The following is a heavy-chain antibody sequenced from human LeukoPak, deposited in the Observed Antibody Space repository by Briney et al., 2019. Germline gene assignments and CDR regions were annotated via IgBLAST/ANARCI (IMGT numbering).Heavy chain of an antibody. CDR2: ISAYNGNT. CDR1: GYTFTSYG. J-gene: IGHJ5*02. Sequence: GASVKVSCKASGYTFTSYGISWVRQAPGQGLEWMGWISAYNGNTNYAQKLQGRVTMTTDTSTSTAYMELRSLRSDDTAVYYCARVEGYSGSYSRFDPWGQGTLVTVSS. V-gene: IGHV1-18*01. CDR3: ARVEGYSGSYSRFDP. D-gene: IGHD1-26*01.